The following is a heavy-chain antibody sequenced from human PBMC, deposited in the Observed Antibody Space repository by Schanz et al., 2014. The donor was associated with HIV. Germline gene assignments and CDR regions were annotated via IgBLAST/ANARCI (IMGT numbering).Heavy chain of an antibody. V-gene: IGHV3-21*01. CDR3: ANTEFPYSSSSDYYYGMDV. CDR1: GFTFSSYT. J-gene: IGHJ6*02. Sequence: EVQLVESGGGLVKPGGSLRLSCAASGFTFSSYTMNWVRQAPGKGLEWVAHITSNGRTTYYGDSVKGRFTISRDNFRNILYLQMNGLRAEDTAVYFCANTEFPYSSSSDYYYGMDVWGQGTLVTVSS. D-gene: IGHD6-6*01. CDR2: ITSNGRTT.